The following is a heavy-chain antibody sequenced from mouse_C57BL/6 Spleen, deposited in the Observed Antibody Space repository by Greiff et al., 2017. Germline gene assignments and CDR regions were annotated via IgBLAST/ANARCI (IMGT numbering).Heavy chain of an antibody. D-gene: IGHD2-5*01. CDR1: GFTFSDYG. Sequence: EVQLQESGGGLVKPGGSLKLSCAASGFTFSDYGMHWVRQAPEKGLEWVAYISSGSSTIYYAATVKGRFTISRANAKNTLFLQMTSLRSEDTAMYYCARPLYYSKAMDYWGQGPSVTVSS. V-gene: IGHV5-17*01. CDR2: ISSGSSTI. J-gene: IGHJ4*01. CDR3: ARPLYYSKAMDY.